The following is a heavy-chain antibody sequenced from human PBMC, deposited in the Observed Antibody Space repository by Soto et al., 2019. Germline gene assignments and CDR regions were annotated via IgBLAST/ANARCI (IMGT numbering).Heavy chain of an antibody. CDR2: ISAYNGNT. J-gene: IGHJ6*02. CDR1: GYTFTSCG. CDR3: ARGAKYCTXGVCYGSYYYYYYGMDV. V-gene: IGHV1-18*04. Sequence: SVKVSCKASGYTFTSCGISWVRQAPGQGLEWMGWISAYNGNTNYAQKLQGRVTMTTDTSTSTAYMELRSLRSDDTAVYYCARGAKYCTXGVCYGSYYYYYYGMDVWGQGTTVTVSS. D-gene: IGHD2-8*01.